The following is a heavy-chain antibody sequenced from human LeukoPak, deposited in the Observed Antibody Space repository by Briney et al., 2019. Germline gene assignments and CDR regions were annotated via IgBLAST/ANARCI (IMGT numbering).Heavy chain of an antibody. CDR2: INHSGST. Sequence: SETLSLTCAVYGGSFSGYYWSWIRQPPGKGLEWIGEINHSGSTNYNPSLKSRVTISVDTSKNQFSLKLSSVTAADTAVYYCARTLYSGNSYERGDLDYWGQGTLVTVSS. CDR3: ARTLYSGNSYERGDLDY. J-gene: IGHJ4*02. V-gene: IGHV4-34*01. D-gene: IGHD4-23*01. CDR1: GGSFSGYY.